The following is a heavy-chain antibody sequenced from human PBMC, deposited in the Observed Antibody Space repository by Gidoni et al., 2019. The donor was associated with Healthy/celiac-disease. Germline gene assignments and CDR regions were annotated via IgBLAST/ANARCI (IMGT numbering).Heavy chain of an antibody. D-gene: IGHD4-4*01. Sequence: QVQLVQSGPEVQKPGASVKVSCQVSGYTLTELSMHWVRQAPGKGLEWMGGFDPEDGETIYAQKFQGRVTMTEDTSTDTAYMELSSLRSEDTAVYYCATGRAGNHYYGMDVWGQGTTVTVSS. CDR3: ATGRAGNHYYGMDV. V-gene: IGHV1-24*01. CDR1: GYTLTELS. J-gene: IGHJ6*02. CDR2: FDPEDGET.